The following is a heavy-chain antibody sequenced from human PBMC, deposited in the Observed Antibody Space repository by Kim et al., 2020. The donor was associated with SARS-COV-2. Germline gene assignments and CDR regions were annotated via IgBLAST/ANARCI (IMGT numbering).Heavy chain of an antibody. CDR2: IYYSGST. CDR1: GGSISSYY. V-gene: IGHV4-59*01. D-gene: IGHD3-9*01. Sequence: SETLSLTCTVSGGSISSYYWSWIRQPPGKGLEWIGYIYYSGSTNYNPSLKSRVTISVDTSKNQFSLKLSSVTAADTAVYYFARDRGPHTYYAILTSLTPPEDWFDPWGQGTLVTVSS. J-gene: IGHJ5*02. CDR3: ARDRGPHTYYAILTSLTPPEDWFDP.